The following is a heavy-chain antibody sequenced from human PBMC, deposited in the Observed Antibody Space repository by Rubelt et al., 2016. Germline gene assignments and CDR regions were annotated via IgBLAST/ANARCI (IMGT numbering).Heavy chain of an antibody. D-gene: IGHD6-13*01. CDR3: ARVGSSWSFDY. V-gene: IGHV3-33*01. Sequence: SLRLSCAASGFTFSSYGMHWVRQAPGKGLEWVAVIWYDGSNKYYADSVKGRFTISRDNSKNTLYLQMNSLRAEDTAVYYCARVGSSWSFDYWGQGSLVTVSS. CDR2: IWYDGSNK. CDR1: GFTFSSYG. J-gene: IGHJ4*02.